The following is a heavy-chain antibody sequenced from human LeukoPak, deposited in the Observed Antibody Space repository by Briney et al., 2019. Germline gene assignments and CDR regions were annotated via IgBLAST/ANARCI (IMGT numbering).Heavy chain of an antibody. CDR3: ARDPRDDFWSDSSWYFDL. CDR2: RSYDGSNK. J-gene: IGHJ2*01. D-gene: IGHD3-3*01. CDR1: GFTFSSYG. V-gene: IGHV3-30*19. Sequence: GGSLRLSCAASGFTFSSYGMHWVRQAPGKGLEWVTIRSYDGSNKNYADSVKGRFTISRDNSKNTLYLEMNSLRTEDTSVSYCARDPRDDFWSDSSWYFDLWGRGTLVTVSS.